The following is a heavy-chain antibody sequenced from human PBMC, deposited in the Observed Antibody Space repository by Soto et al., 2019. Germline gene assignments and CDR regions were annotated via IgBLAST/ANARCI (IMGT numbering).Heavy chain of an antibody. V-gene: IGHV4-61*01. D-gene: IGHD3-10*01. CDR1: GDFVTNTNYY. CDR3: AGSHMRGGSFDF. Sequence: QVHLQESGPGLLKPSETLSLICSVSGDFVTNTNYYWTWIRQPPGKGLEWIGYIYFLGKTIYNPSRSSRVTISMDTPQRQPTLRLTSLSAVDSATYFCAGSHMRGGSFDFWGQRALVTVSS. CDR2: IYFLGKT. J-gene: IGHJ4*02.